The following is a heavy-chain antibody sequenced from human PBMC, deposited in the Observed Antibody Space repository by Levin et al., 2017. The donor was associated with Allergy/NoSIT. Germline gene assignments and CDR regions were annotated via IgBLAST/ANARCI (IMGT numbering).Heavy chain of an antibody. D-gene: IGHD4-17*01. Sequence: GESLKISCAASGFTFTNYAMHWVRQAPGTGLEWVAFISYVGSNKYYADSVKGGFTISRDNSENTLYLQLNSLRAEDTAVFYWARDPQAPDYGDYISDSWGQGTLVTVSS. V-gene: IGHV3-30-3*01. CDR2: ISYVGSNK. CDR1: GFTFTNYA. CDR3: ARDPQAPDYGDYISDS. J-gene: IGHJ4*02.